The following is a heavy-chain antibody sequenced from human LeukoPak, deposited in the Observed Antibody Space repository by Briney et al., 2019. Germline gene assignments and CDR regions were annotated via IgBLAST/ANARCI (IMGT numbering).Heavy chain of an antibody. D-gene: IGHD3-3*01. CDR3: AKDSVLRFLEWSTYNWFDP. CDR2: ISGSGGST. CDR1: GFTFSSYA. Sequence: PGGSLRLSCAASGFTFSSYAMSWVRQAPGKGLEWVSAISGSGGSTYYADSVKGRFTIPRDNSKNTLYLQMNSLRAEDTAVYYCAKDSVLRFLEWSTYNWFDPWGQGTLVTVSS. V-gene: IGHV3-23*01. J-gene: IGHJ5*02.